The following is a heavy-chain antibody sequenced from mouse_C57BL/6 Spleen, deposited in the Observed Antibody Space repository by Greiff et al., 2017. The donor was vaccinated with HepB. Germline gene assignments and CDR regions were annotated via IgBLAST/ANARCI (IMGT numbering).Heavy chain of an antibody. J-gene: IGHJ4*01. CDR3: ARYDYLYYYAMDY. V-gene: IGHV1-53*01. Sequence: VQLQQSGTELVKPGASVKLSCKASGYTFTSYWMHWVKQRPGQGLEWIGNINPSNGGTNYNEKFKSKATLTVDKSSSTAYMQLSSLTSEDSAVYYCARYDYLYYYAMDYWGQGTSVTVSS. CDR1: GYTFTSYW. D-gene: IGHD2-4*01. CDR2: INPSNGGT.